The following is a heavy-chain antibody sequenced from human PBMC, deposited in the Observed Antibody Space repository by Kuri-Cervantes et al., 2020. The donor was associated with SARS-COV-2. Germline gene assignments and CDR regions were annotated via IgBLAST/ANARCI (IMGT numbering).Heavy chain of an antibody. CDR3: AKDWLPDDAFDI. Sequence: GESMKISCAASGFTFSSYAMSGVRQAPGKGLEWVSAISGSGGSTYYADSVQGRFTISRDNSKNTLYLQMNSLRAEDTAVYYCAKDWLPDDAFDIWGQGTMVTVSS. CDR2: ISGSGGST. V-gene: IGHV3-23*01. J-gene: IGHJ3*02. D-gene: IGHD6-19*01. CDR1: GFTFSSYA.